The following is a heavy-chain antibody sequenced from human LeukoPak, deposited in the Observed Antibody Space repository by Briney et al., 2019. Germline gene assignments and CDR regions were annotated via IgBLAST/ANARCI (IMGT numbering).Heavy chain of an antibody. CDR1: GFTFSSYS. CDR2: ISSSSNYI. J-gene: IGHJ4*02. Sequence: GGSLRLSCAASGFTFSSYSMNWVRQAPGKGLEWVSSISSSSNYIYYADSVKGRFTISRDNAKSSLYLQMDSLRTEDTAVYHCASEDFWSGYSNDYWGQGTLVTVSS. CDR3: ASEDFWSGYSNDY. D-gene: IGHD3-3*01. V-gene: IGHV3-21*01.